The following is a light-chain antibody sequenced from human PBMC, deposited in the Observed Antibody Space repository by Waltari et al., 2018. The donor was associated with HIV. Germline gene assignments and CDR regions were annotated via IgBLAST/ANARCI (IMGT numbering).Light chain of an antibody. Sequence: QSVLTQPPSASGTPVQRVIVSCSGSSFNIGRNFVSWYQQLPGTAPKVLIFRENQRPSGVRDRFSGSKSGASASLAISALRSEEEADYYCAAWDDSLSGAYVFGPGTKVTVL. V-gene: IGLV1-47*01. CDR1: SFNIGRNF. CDR3: AAWDDSLSGAYV. CDR2: REN. J-gene: IGLJ1*01.